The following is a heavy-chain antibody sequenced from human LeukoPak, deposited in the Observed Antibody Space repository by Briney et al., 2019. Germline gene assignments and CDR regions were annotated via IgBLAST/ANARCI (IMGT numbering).Heavy chain of an antibody. CDR3: ARDPHGYNSYFDY. CDR2: IYTDGST. J-gene: IGHJ4*02. V-gene: IGHV3-53*01. CDR1: GFTFSSNY. Sequence: GGSLRLSCAASGFTFSSNYMNWVRQAPGKGLEWVSVIYTDGSTYYADSVKGRFTISRDISRNTVHLQMNSLRAGDTAVYYCARDPHGYNSYFDYWGQGTLVTVSS. D-gene: IGHD5-24*01.